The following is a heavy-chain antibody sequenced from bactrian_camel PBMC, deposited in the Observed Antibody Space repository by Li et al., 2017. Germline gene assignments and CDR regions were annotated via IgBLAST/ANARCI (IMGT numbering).Heavy chain of an antibody. CDR1: GLSYDDHA. D-gene: IGHD2*01. CDR2: ISSDGSP. CDR3: AAEARRCLLADQWTY. V-gene: IGHV3S63*01. J-gene: IGHJ4*01. Sequence: HVQLVESGGGSVQVGGSLTLSCTASGLSYDDHAMGWYRLGPGNECELVSSISSDGSPYYLESVKGRFTISRDNAKNTLYLQMNSLKPEDTAMYYCAAEARRCLLADQWTYWGQGTQVTVS.